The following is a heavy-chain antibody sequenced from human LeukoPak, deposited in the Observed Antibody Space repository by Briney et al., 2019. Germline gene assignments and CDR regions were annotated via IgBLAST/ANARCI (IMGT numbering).Heavy chain of an antibody. D-gene: IGHD6-13*01. CDR3: ARLGKYSSSWYPDYYYYGMDV. J-gene: IGHJ6*02. CDR2: IYYSGST. V-gene: IGHV4-39*01. Sequence: SETLSLTCTVSGGSISSSSYYWGWIRQPPGKGLEWIGSIYYSGSTYYNPSLKSRVTISVDTSKHQFSLKLSSVTAADTAVYYCARLGKYSSSWYPDYYYYGMDVWGQGTTVTVSS. CDR1: GGSISSSSYY.